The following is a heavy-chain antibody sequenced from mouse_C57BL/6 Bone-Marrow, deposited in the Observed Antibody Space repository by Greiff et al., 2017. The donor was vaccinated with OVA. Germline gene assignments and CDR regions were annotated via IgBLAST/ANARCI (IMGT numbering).Heavy chain of an antibody. Sequence: EVKLMESGGDLVKPGGSLKLSCAASGFTFSSYGMSWVRQTPDKRLEWVATISSGGSYTYYPDSVKGRFTISRDNAKNTLYLQMSSLKSEDTAMYYCARHAVLRQFAYWGQGTLVTVSA. V-gene: IGHV5-6*01. D-gene: IGHD1-1*01. CDR3: ARHAVLRQFAY. CDR2: ISSGGSYT. CDR1: GFTFSSYG. J-gene: IGHJ3*01.